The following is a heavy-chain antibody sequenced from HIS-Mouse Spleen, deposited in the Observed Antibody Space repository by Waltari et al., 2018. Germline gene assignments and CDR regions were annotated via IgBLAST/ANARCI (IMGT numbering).Heavy chain of an antibody. Sequence: QVQLQESCPGLVKPSETLSLTCTVSGGSISSYYWSWIRQPPGKGLEWIGYYRGSTNYNPSLKSRVTISVDTSKNQFSLKLSSVTAADTAVYYCARASRDLLLPRYFDLWGRGTLVTVSS. V-gene: IGHV4-59*01. CDR2: YYRGST. CDR3: ARASRDLLLPRYFDL. J-gene: IGHJ2*01. CDR1: GGSISSYY.